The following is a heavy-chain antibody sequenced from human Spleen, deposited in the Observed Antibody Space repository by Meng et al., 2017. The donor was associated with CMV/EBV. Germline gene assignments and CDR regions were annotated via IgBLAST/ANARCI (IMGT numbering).Heavy chain of an antibody. D-gene: IGHD6-13*01. CDR3: ARDADKQQRAP. Sequence: ASVKVSCKASGYTFTSYGINWVRQAPGQGLEWMAWISAYNGNTKYEQKLQGRVTITADKSTSTAYMELSSLRSEDTAVYYCARDADKQQRAPWGQGTLVTVSS. J-gene: IGHJ5*02. CDR1: GYTFTSYG. CDR2: ISAYNGNT. V-gene: IGHV1-18*01.